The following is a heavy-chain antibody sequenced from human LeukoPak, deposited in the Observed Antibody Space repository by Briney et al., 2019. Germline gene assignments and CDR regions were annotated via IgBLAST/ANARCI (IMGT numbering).Heavy chain of an antibody. CDR3: ARLAAAGPTLYYYYGMDV. CDR2: IYPGDSDT. D-gene: IGHD6-13*01. V-gene: IGHV5-51*01. J-gene: IGHJ6*02. CDR1: GYSFTSYW. Sequence: LGESLKISCKGSGYSFTSYWIGWVRQMPGKGLEWMGIIYPGDSDTRYSPSFQGQVTISADKSISTAYLQWSSLKASDTAMYYCARLAAAGPTLYYYYGMDVWGQGTTVTVSS.